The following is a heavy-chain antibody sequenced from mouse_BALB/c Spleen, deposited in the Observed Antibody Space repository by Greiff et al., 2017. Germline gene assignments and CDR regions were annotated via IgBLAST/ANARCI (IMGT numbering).Heavy chain of an antibody. V-gene: IGHV5-6*01. CDR1: GFTFSSYG. J-gene: IGHJ3*01. CDR2: ISSGGSYT. Sequence: EVQGVESGGDLVKPGGSLKLSCAASGFTFSSYGMSWVRQTPDKRLEWVATISSGGSYTYYPDSVKGRFTISRDNAKNTLYLEMSSLRSEDTAMYYCARASSGYNWGQGTLVTVSA. D-gene: IGHD3-1*01. CDR3: ARASSGYN.